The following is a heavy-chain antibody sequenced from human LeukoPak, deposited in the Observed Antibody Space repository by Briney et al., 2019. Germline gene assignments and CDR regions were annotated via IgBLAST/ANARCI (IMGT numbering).Heavy chain of an antibody. Sequence: GGSLRLSCAASGFTFSSYAMSWVRQAPGKGLEWVSAISGSGGSTYYADSVKGPFTLSRDNYKNTLHLQMNSLRAEDTAVYYCPNGEGGIGAFDIWRQGTMVTVSS. CDR1: GFTFSSYA. V-gene: IGHV3-23*01. J-gene: IGHJ3*02. CDR2: ISGSGGST. D-gene: IGHD3-10*01. CDR3: PNGEGGIGAFDI.